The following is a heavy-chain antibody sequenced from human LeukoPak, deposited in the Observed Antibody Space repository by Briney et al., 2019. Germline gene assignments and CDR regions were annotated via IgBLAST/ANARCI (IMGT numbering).Heavy chain of an antibody. CDR2: INWNGGST. D-gene: IGHD6-19*01. Sequence: PGGSLRLSCAASGFTFDDYGMSWVRQAPGKGLEWVSGINWNGGSTGYADSVKGRFTISRDNAKNSLYLQMNSLRVEDTALYYCARKRGDGSGWVFAYWGQGTLVTVSS. CDR3: ARKRGDGSGWVFAY. J-gene: IGHJ4*02. CDR1: GFTFDDYG. V-gene: IGHV3-20*04.